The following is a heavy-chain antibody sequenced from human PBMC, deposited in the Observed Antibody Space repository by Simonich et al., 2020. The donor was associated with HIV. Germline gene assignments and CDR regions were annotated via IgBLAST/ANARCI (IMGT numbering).Heavy chain of an antibody. CDR2: VNHSGST. J-gene: IGHJ5*02. CDR1: LESFSGYY. D-gene: IGHD2-2*01. CDR3: ARHMCSVISCSEGYNWFDP. Sequence: VQLQQWGAGLLKPSETLSLTCAVYLESFSGYYWSWIRQPPGKGLGWIGEVNHSGSTRYNPSHKSRVTISVDTSKNQFSLKLSSVTAADTAFYYCARHMCSVISCSEGYNWFDPWGQGTQVIVSS. V-gene: IGHV4-34*01.